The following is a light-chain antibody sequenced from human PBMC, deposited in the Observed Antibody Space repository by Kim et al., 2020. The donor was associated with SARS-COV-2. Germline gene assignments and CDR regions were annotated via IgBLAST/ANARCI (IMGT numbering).Light chain of an antibody. CDR2: GAT. J-gene: IGKJ1*01. CDR1: QDIGNY. V-gene: IGKV1-27*01. CDR3: QKYDGAPQT. Sequence: ASVGDRVTITCRASQDIGNYLGWYQLKPGGVPKLLIYGATTLRSGVSSRFSGSGSGTDFTLSISNLQPEDVASYYCQKYDGAPQTFGQGTKVDIK.